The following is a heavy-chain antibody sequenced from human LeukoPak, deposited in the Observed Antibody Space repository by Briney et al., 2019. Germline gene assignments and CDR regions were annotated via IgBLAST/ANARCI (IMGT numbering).Heavy chain of an antibody. D-gene: IGHD3-10*01. CDR3: AKDLGAGGGSVLHY. Sequence: ASVKVSCKASGGTFSSYAMSWVRQAPGKGLEWVSAVSGSGDNTYYADSVKGRFTISRDNSKNTLYLQMNSLRAEDTAIYYCAKDLGAGGGSVLHYWGQGTLVTVSS. CDR1: GGTFSSYA. CDR2: VSGSGDNT. J-gene: IGHJ4*02. V-gene: IGHV3-23*01.